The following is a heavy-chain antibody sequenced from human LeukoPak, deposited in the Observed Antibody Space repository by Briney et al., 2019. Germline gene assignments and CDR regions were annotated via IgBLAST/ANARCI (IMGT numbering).Heavy chain of an antibody. CDR1: GGSISNYY. Sequence: SETLSLTCTVSGGSISNYYWSWIRQPPGKGLECIGYIFYSGTTNYNPSLKSRVTISVDTSKNQFSLKLSSVAAADTAVYYCARHGGYSSPYLHWGQGTLVTVSS. V-gene: IGHV4-59*08. D-gene: IGHD6-13*01. CDR3: ARHGGYSSPYLH. CDR2: IFYSGTT. J-gene: IGHJ1*01.